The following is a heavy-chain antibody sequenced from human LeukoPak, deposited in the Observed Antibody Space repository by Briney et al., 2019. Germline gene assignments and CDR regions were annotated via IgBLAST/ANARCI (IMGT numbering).Heavy chain of an antibody. J-gene: IGHJ3*02. CDR2: IYYSGST. CDR3: AREDSSSWYDGFDAFDI. Sequence: SETLSLTCTVSGGSISSSSYYWGWIRQPPGKGLEWIGSIYYSGSTYYNPSLKSRVTISVDTSKNQFSLKLSSVTAADTAVYYCAREDSSSWYDGFDAFDIWGQGTMVTVSS. V-gene: IGHV4-39*07. D-gene: IGHD6-13*01. CDR1: GGSISSSSYY.